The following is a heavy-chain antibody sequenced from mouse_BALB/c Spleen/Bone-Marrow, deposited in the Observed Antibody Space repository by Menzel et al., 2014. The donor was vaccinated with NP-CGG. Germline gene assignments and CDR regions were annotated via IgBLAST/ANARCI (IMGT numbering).Heavy chain of an antibody. Sequence: VKLVESGAELARPGAPVKLSCKASGYTFTSYWMQWVKQRPGQGLEWIGAIYPGDGDTRYTQKFKGKATLTADKSSSTAYMQLSSLASEDSAVYYCARFYGYDGMDYWGQGTSVTVSS. J-gene: IGHJ4*01. V-gene: IGHV1-87*01. CDR1: GYTFTSYW. CDR3: ARFYGYDGMDY. CDR2: IYPGDGDT. D-gene: IGHD2-2*01.